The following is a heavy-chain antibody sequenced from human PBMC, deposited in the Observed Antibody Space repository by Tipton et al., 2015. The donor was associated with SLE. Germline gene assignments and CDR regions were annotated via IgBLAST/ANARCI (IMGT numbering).Heavy chain of an antibody. CDR1: GGSLTGHY. J-gene: IGHJ6*02. CDR2: IYYSGST. V-gene: IGHV4-34*01. Sequence: TLSLTCAVSGGSLTGHYWSWIRQPPGKGLEWIGSIYYSGSTYYNPSLKSRVTISVDTSKNQFSLKLSSVTAADTAVYYCARARSIAVAGPTSDGYYGMDVWGQGTTVTVSS. CDR3: ARARSIAVAGPTSDGYYGMDV. D-gene: IGHD6-19*01.